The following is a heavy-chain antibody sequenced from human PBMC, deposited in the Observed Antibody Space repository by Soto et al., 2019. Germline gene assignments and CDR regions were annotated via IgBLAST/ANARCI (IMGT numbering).Heavy chain of an antibody. Sequence: VGSLRLSCAASGFTFSSYAMSWVRQAPGKGLEWVSGISGSGGITHYAESVKGRFTTSRDNSKNTLYLQMDSLRVEDTAVYYCGKDQDTSAWYYFDYWGQGTLVTVSS. CDR1: GFTFSSYA. J-gene: IGHJ4*02. D-gene: IGHD6-19*01. CDR2: ISGSGGIT. V-gene: IGHV3-23*01. CDR3: GKDQDTSAWYYFDY.